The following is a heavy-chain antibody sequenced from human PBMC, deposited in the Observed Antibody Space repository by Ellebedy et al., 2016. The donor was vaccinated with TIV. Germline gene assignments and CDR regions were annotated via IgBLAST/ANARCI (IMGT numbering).Heavy chain of an antibody. CDR3: ARLGVLTNAFDI. CDR2: IIPIFGTA. D-gene: IGHD3-9*01. CDR1: GGTFSSYA. V-gene: IGHV1-69*13. Sequence: ASVKVSCKASGGTFSSYAISWVRQAPGQGLEWMGGIIPIFGTANYAQKFQGRVTITADESTSTAYMELSSLRSEDTAVYYCARLGVLTNAFDIWGQGTMVTVSS. J-gene: IGHJ3*02.